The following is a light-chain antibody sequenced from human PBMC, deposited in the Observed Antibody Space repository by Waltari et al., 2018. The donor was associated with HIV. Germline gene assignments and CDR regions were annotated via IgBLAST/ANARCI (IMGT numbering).Light chain of an antibody. CDR1: KLGDTY. CDR2: QDN. J-gene: IGLJ2*01. Sequence: SYELTQPPSVSVSPGQTASIPCSGDKLGDTYVCWYQQKPGQSPVLVVFQDNKRPSGRPGRLSGSNSGNSATLTISGTQAMDEADYYCQAWDSSTAYSHVVFGGGTKLTVL. CDR3: QAWDSSTAYSHVV. V-gene: IGLV3-1*01.